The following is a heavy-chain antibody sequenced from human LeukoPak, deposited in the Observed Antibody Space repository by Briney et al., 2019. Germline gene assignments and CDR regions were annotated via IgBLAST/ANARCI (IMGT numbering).Heavy chain of an antibody. Sequence: SETLSLTCAVYGGSFSVYSWTWIRQPPGKGLEWIGEINHTGSTKSNPTLKSRVTISVDTSKNQFSLKLRSVTAADTAVYYCARARCGGDCYPNWFDPWGQGTLVTVSS. V-gene: IGHV4-34*01. CDR1: GGSFSVYS. CDR3: ARARCGGDCYPNWFDP. D-gene: IGHD2-21*02. CDR2: INHTGST. J-gene: IGHJ5*02.